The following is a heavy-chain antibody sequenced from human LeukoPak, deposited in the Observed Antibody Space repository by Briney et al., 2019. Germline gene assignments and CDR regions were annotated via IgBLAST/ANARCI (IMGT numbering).Heavy chain of an antibody. Sequence: SETLSLTCAVSGGSISSSNWWSWVRQPPGKGLEWIGEIYHSGTTNYNPSLKSRVTISVDKSKNQFSLKLSSVTAADTAVYYCARSGYCSGGSCGDSYDYWGQGTLVTVSS. CDR1: GGSISSSNW. CDR3: ARSGYCSGGSCGDSYDY. CDR2: IYHSGTT. V-gene: IGHV4-4*02. J-gene: IGHJ4*02. D-gene: IGHD2-15*01.